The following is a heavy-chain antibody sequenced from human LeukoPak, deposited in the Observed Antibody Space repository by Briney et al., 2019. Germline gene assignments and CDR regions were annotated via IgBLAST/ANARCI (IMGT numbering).Heavy chain of an antibody. D-gene: IGHD6-13*01. CDR1: GGSISSGVYY. CDR2: IYYSGST. Sequence: PSETLSLTCTVSGGSISSGVYYWSWIRQRPGKGLEWIGYIYYSGSTYYNPSLKSRVTISVDTSKNQFSLKLSSVTAADTAVYYCARAQHRKDWCDPWGQGTLVTVSS. CDR3: ARAQHRKDWCDP. V-gene: IGHV4-31*03. J-gene: IGHJ5*02.